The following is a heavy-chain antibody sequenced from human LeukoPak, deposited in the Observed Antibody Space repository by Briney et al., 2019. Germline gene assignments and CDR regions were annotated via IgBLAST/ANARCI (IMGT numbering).Heavy chain of an antibody. V-gene: IGHV1-2*02. CDR3: AREGGGITMVRGVTGH. CDR2: INPNSGGT. D-gene: IGHD3-10*01. CDR1: GYTFTGYY. Sequence: ASVKVSCKASGYTFTGYYMHWVRQAPGQGLEWMGWINPNSGGTNYAQKFQGRVTMTRDTSISTAYMELSRLRSDDTAVYYCAREGGGITMVRGVTGHWGQGTLVTVSS. J-gene: IGHJ4*02.